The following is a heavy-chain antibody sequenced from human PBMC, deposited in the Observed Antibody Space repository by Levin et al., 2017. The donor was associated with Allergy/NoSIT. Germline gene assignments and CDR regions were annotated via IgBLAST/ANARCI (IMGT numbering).Heavy chain of an antibody. V-gene: IGHV3-15*01. CDR3: TIDNPVYGDYLPDSDY. Sequence: GGSLRLSCAASGFTFRAAWMSWVRQAPGKGLEWVGRIKSESDGGTADYTAPVKGRFTISRDDSSNSLHLHMNSLKTDDTGVYHCTIDNPVYGDYLPDSDYWGQGIPVTVSS. CDR2: IKSESDGGTA. D-gene: IGHD4-17*01. CDR1: GFTFRAAW. J-gene: IGHJ4*02.